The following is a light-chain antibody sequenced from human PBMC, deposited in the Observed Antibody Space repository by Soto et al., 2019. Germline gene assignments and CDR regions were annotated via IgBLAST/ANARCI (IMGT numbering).Light chain of an antibody. CDR1: SSDVGYYNY. Sequence: QLVLTQPASVSGSPGQSITISCTGTSSDVGYYNYVSWYQQHPGKAPNLMIYDVSNRPSGVSNRFSGSKSGNTASLTISGLQAEDEADYYCSSQGTSSTLVFGGGTKLTVL. J-gene: IGLJ2*01. V-gene: IGLV2-14*01. CDR2: DVS. CDR3: SSQGTSSTLV.